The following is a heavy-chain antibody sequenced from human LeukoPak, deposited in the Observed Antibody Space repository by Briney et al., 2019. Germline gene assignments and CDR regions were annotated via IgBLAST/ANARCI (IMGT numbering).Heavy chain of an antibody. CDR1: GFTFDDCA. V-gene: IGHV3-43*02. J-gene: IGHJ4*02. CDR2: ISGDGGIT. D-gene: IGHD5-18*01. Sequence: PGGSLRLSCAASGFTFDDCAMHWVRQGPGKGLEWVSLISGDGGITYYGDSVKGRFTISRDNSKNSLYLQMNSLRTEETALYYCAKDIGGYSFAAEYWGQGTLVTVSS. CDR3: AKDIGGYSFAAEY.